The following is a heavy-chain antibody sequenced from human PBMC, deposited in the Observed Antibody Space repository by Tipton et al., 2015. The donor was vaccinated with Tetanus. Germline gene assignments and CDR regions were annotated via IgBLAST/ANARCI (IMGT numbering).Heavy chain of an antibody. V-gene: IGHV4-4*07. CDR1: GDSIRRSY. D-gene: IGHD6-13*01. CDR2: IYTSGST. CDR3: ARGWGSSWYYFDY. J-gene: IGHJ4*02. Sequence: GLVKPSETLSLTCNVSGDSIRRSYWSWIRQPAGKGLEWIGRIYTSGSTNYNPSLKSRVTMSVDTSKRQFSLKLNSVTAADTAVYYCARGWGSSWYYFDYWGQGILVTVSS.